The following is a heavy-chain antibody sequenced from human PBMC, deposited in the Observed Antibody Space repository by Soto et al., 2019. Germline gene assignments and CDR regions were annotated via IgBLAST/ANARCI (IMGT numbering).Heavy chain of an antibody. CDR3: ARDEYYYDSIGYPDHPSAREYYYYGMDV. D-gene: IGHD3-22*01. J-gene: IGHJ6*02. Sequence: GGSLRLSCAASGFTFSSYSMNWVRQAPGKGLEWVSSISSSSYIYYADSVKGRFTISRDNAKNSLYLQMNSLRAEDTAVYYCARDEYYYDSIGYPDHPSAREYYYYGMDVWGQGTTVTVSS. CDR1: GFTFSSYS. CDR2: ISSSSYI. V-gene: IGHV3-21*01.